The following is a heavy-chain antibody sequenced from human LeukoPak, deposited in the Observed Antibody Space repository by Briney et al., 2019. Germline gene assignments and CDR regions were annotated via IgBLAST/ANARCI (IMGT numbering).Heavy chain of an antibody. J-gene: IGHJ4*02. V-gene: IGHV3-23*01. D-gene: IGHD2-15*01. CDR2: ITGSGGST. CDR3: ARFGYVAAVDL. CDR1: GFTFSSYA. Sequence: GSLRLSCAASGFTFSSYAKSWVRQAPGKGLEWVSGITGSGGSTYYADSVKGRFTISRDNAKNLLYLQMNSLRAEDTAVYYCARFGYVAAVDLWGQGTLVTVSS.